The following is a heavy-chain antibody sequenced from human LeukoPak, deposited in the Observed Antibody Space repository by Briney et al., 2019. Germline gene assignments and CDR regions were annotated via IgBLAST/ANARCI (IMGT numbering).Heavy chain of an antibody. D-gene: IGHD1-26*01. J-gene: IGHJ4*02. CDR1: GFTLSSYA. CDR2: IGTAGGT. V-gene: IGHV3-13*01. CDR3: ARQNTPHGNFDY. Sequence: GGSLRLSCAASGFTLSSYAMHWVRQPAGKGLEWVSAIGTAGGTFYPGSVKGRFTISRENAKKSLFLQMNSLRAEDTAVYYCARQNTPHGNFDYWGQGTLVTVSS.